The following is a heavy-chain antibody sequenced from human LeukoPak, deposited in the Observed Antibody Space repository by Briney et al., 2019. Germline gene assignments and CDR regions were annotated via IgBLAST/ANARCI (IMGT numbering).Heavy chain of an antibody. Sequence: GGSLRLSCAASGFTFSSYSMSWVRQAPGKGLEWVSAISGSGGSTYYADSVKGRFTISRDNSKNTLYLQMDRLRAEDTGVYYCAKDRELDYWGQGTLVTVSS. CDR3: AKDRELDY. J-gene: IGHJ4*02. V-gene: IGHV3-23*01. CDR1: GFTFSSYS. CDR2: ISGSGGST.